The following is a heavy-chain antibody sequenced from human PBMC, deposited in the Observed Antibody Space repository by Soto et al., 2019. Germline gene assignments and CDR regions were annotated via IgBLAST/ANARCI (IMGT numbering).Heavy chain of an antibody. CDR3: AMGRKDSATSSGYTCFDH. CDR2: IYYSGST. J-gene: IGHJ5*02. CDR1: GGSSRGGDYY. D-gene: IGHD6-19*01. V-gene: IGHV4-30-4*01. Sequence: RSRTCTFSGGSSRGGDYYWRWMREPPGKGLEWIGYIYYSGSTYYNPSLKSRVTISVDTSKNQFSLKLSSVTAADTAVYYCAMGRKDSATSSGYTCFDHWGQGTLVT.